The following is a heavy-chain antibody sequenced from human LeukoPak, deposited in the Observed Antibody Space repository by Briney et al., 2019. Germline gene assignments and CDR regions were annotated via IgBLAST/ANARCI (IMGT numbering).Heavy chain of an antibody. Sequence: GRSLRLSCAASGFTFSSYGMHWVRQAPGKGLEWVAVTSYDGSNKYYADSVKGRFTISRDNSKNTLYLQMNSLRAEDTAVYYCARAQRRYRSGGSCEDWFDPWGQGTLVTVSS. D-gene: IGHD2-15*01. CDR2: TSYDGSNK. J-gene: IGHJ5*02. V-gene: IGHV3-30*03. CDR3: ARAQRRYRSGGSCEDWFDP. CDR1: GFTFSSYG.